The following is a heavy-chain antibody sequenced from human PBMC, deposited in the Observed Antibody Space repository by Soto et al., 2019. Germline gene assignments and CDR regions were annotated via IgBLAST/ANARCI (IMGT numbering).Heavy chain of an antibody. V-gene: IGHV4-38-2*01. CDR3: ARSRRVWTNSGSYYGYHYYGMDV. Sequence: SETLSLTCAVSGYSISSGYYWGWIRQPPGKGLEWIGSIYHSGSTYYNPSLKSRVTISVDTSKNQFSLKLSSVTAADTAVYYCARSRRVWTNSGSYYGYHYYGMDVWGQGTTVTVSS. CDR1: GYSISSGYY. J-gene: IGHJ6*02. CDR2: IYHSGST. D-gene: IGHD3-10*01.